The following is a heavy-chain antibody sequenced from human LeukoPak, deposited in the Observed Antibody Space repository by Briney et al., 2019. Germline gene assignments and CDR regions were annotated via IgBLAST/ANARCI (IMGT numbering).Heavy chain of an antibody. CDR2: IYNGGST. D-gene: IGHD1-26*01. J-gene: IGHJ4*02. Sequence: GVSLRLSCAASGFTVSSNYMSWVRQAPGKGLEWVSVIYNGGSTYYADSVKGRFTISRDNSKNTLYLQMNGLRAEDTAVFYCARGSSYFDYWGQGTLVTVSS. CDR1: GFTVSSNY. CDR3: ARGSSYFDY. V-gene: IGHV3-66*02.